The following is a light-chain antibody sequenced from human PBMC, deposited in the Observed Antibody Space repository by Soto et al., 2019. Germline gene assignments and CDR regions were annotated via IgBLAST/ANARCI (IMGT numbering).Light chain of an antibody. J-gene: IGLJ3*02. CDR2: DVF. CDR1: SSDIGGYSY. Sequence: QSALTQPASVSASPGQSITISCIGTSSDIGGYSYLSWYQQHPGKAPKLIIYDVFERPSGVPDRFSGSKSGNTASLTVSGLQTEDEAEYYCTSFAGSKDLLFGGGTKLTVL. V-gene: IGLV2-8*01. CDR3: TSFAGSKDLL.